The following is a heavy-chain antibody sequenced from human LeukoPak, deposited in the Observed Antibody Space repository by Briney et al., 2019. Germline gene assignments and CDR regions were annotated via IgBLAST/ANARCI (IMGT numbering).Heavy chain of an antibody. CDR2: INHSGST. CDR1: GGSFSGYY. CDR3: ARDAADILTGYYKVFDY. Sequence: SETLSLTCAVYGGSFSGYYWSWIHQPPGKGLEWIGEINHSGSTNYNPSLKSRVTISVDTSKNQFSLKLSSVTAADTAVYYCARDAADILTGYYKVFDYWGQGTLVTVSS. V-gene: IGHV4-34*01. D-gene: IGHD3-9*01. J-gene: IGHJ4*02.